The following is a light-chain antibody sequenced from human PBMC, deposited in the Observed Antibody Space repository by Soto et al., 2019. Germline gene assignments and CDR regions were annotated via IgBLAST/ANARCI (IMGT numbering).Light chain of an antibody. J-gene: IGKJ2*03. CDR2: GAS. Sequence: EIVLTQSPDTLSLSPGERATLSCRASQSVSSSYLAWYQQKPGQAPRLLIFGASSRATDIPDRFSGSGSGTDFTLTISRLEPEDFAVYYCQQFGSSPPYSFDQGTKLEIK. CDR3: QQFGSSPPYS. V-gene: IGKV3-20*01. CDR1: QSVSSSY.